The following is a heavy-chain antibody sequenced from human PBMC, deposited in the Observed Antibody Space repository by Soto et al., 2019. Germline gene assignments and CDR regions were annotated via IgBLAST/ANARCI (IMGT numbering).Heavy chain of an antibody. D-gene: IGHD3-10*01. J-gene: IGHJ4*01. CDR3: ASGNYCGRIDV. Sequence: SETLSLTCAVYGGSFSGYYRSWIRQPPGKGLEWVGEINHSGSTNYNPALKRRRTFSLDTAKDPFSLKLTSVTAADTAIYYCASGNYCGRIDVWGPGTLVTVSS. CDR2: INHSGST. V-gene: IGHV4-34*09. CDR1: GGSFSGYY.